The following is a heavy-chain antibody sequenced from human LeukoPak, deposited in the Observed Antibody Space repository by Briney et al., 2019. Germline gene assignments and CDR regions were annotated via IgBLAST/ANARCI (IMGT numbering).Heavy chain of an antibody. CDR1: GGSISSSSSF. CDR3: ARRGSSIAPRDIDY. V-gene: IGHV4-39*02. Sequence: SETLSLTYTVSGGSISSSSSFWGWIRQPPGKGLEWIGSLYYSGSIYYNPSLKSRATISVDTSKNHFSLKLTSVTAADTAMYYCARRGSSIAPRDIDYWGQGAPVTVSS. J-gene: IGHJ4*02. CDR2: LYYSGSI. D-gene: IGHD6-6*01.